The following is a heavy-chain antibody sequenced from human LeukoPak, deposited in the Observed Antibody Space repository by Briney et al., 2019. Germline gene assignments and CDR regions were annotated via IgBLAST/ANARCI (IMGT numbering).Heavy chain of an antibody. CDR2: TSGSGGST. Sequence: GGSLRLSCAASGFTFSSYAMSWVRQAPGKGLEWVSATSGSGGSTYYADSVKGRFTISRDNSKNTLYLQMNSLRAEDTAVYYCAKRDVTGSFYYYYVDVWGKGTTVTVSS. J-gene: IGHJ6*03. CDR1: GFTFSSYA. CDR3: AKRDVTGSFYYYYVDV. V-gene: IGHV3-23*01. D-gene: IGHD3-10*01.